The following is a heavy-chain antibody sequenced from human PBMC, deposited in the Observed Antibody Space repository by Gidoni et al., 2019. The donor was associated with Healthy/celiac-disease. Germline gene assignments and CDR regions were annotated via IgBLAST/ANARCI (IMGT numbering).Heavy chain of an antibody. J-gene: IGHJ6*03. CDR2: IIPIFGTA. CDR1: GGTFSSYA. CDR3: ARGGYSYGKAYYYYMDV. D-gene: IGHD5-18*01. Sequence: QVQLVQSGAEVKKPGSSVKVSCKASGGTFSSYAISWVRQAPGQGLEWMGGIIPIFGTANYAQKFQGRVTITADESTSTAYMELSSLRSEDTAVYYCARGGYSYGKAYYYYMDVWGKGTTVTVSS. V-gene: IGHV1-69*01.